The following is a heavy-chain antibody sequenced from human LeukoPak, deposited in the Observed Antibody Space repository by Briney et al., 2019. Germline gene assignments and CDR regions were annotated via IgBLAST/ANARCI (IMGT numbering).Heavy chain of an antibody. CDR2: ISSGSSYI. J-gene: IGHJ3*02. D-gene: IGHD3-16*01. CDR3: ARVIPTDAFDI. CDR1: GFTFSSYS. Sequence: GGSLRLSCAASGFTFSSYSMNWVRQAPGKGLEWVSSISSGSSYIYYADSVKGRFTISRDNPKNTVYLQMHSLRAEDTAVYYCARVIPTDAFDIWGQGTMVTVSS. V-gene: IGHV3-21*04.